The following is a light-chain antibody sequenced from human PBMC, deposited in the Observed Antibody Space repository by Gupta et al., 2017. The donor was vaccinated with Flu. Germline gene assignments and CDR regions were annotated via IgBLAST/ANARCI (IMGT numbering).Light chain of an antibody. V-gene: IGKV1-39*01. CDR3: QQSYSTPLFT. Sequence: SSLSASVGDSVTITCRASQVSSSYLNWYQQKPGKAPKLLIYAASSLQSGVPARFSGSGSGTDFTLTISSLQPEDFATYYCQQSYSTPLFTFGPGTKVDIK. CDR1: QVSSSY. CDR2: AAS. J-gene: IGKJ3*01.